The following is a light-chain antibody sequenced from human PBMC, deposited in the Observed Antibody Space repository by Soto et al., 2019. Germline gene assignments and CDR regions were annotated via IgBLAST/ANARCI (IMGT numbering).Light chain of an antibody. CDR1: QSLNNY. Sequence: DIQLTQSPSTLSASVGDRVPLTCMASQSLNNYLAWYQQKPGKAPKLLIYDASTLERGVPSRFSGTGSGTEFTLTISSLQPDDFATYYCQQYYRSSITFGQGTRLEIK. V-gene: IGKV1-5*01. CDR3: QQYYRSSIT. CDR2: DAS. J-gene: IGKJ5*01.